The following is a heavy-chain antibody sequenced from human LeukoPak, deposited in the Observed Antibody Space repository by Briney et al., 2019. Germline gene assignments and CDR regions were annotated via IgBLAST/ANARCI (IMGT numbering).Heavy chain of an antibody. CDR2: ISGSGGST. D-gene: IGHD3-10*01. CDR3: AKDKAQYYGSGSYNF. CDR1: GFTFSSYA. V-gene: IGHV3-23*01. J-gene: IGHJ4*02. Sequence: PGGSLRLSCAASGFTFSSYAMSWVRQAPGKRLEWVSGISGSGGSTNYADSVRGRFTISRDNSRNTPYLQLNSLRAEDTAVYYCAKDKAQYYGSGSYNFWGQGTLVTVSS.